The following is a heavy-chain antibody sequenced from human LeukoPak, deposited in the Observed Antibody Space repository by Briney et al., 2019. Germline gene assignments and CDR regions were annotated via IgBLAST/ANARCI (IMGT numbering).Heavy chain of an antibody. CDR2: ISSGSNYI. CDR3: AREAYCSGGSCYYFDY. V-gene: IGHV3-21*03. J-gene: IGHJ4*02. Sequence: GGSLRLSCAASGFTFCSYTMNWVRQAPGKGLEWVSSISSGSNYIYYADSLKGRFTIYRDNARNSLYLQMNSLRGEDIAVYYCAREAYCSGGSCYYFDYWGQGTLVTVSS. D-gene: IGHD2-15*01. CDR1: GFTFCSYT.